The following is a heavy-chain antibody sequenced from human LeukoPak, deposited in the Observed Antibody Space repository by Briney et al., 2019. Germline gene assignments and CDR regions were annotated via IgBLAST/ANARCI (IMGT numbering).Heavy chain of an antibody. CDR1: GFTFSNTW. CDR3: ARDRYYVPYY. Sequence: GGSLRLSCAASGFTFSNTWMHWVRQAPGKGLVWVSRIHSDGISTTYADSVKGRFTISRDNAKNTLYLQMNSLRAEDTAAYYVARDRYYVPYYWGQGTLVTVSS. V-gene: IGHV3-74*03. CDR2: IHSDGIST. D-gene: IGHD3-10*02. J-gene: IGHJ4*02.